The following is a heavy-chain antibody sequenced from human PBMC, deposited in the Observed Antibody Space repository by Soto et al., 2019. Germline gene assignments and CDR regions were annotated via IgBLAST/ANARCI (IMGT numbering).Heavy chain of an antibody. CDR1: GLTFSDAW. Sequence: DVQLVESGGGLVKPGGSLRLSCAASGLTFSDAWMNWVLQAPGKGLQWVGRIKSKADGGATDYVAPVRGRFIMSKDDSINTLYLQMNSLKIEDTAVYYCTTRKGDVWGQGTTVTVS. J-gene: IGHJ6*02. CDR2: IKSKADGGAT. V-gene: IGHV3-15*07. CDR3: TTRKGDV.